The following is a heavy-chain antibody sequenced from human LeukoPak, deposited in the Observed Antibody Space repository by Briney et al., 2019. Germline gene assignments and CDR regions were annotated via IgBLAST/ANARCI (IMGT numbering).Heavy chain of an antibody. Sequence: GGSLRLSCAASGFTFSSYSMNWVRQAPGKGLEWVSYISSSSSTIYYADSVKGRFTISRDNAKISLYLQMNSLRAEDTAVYYCARGGPLTVVTPNYWGQGTLVTVSS. CDR1: GFTFSSYS. J-gene: IGHJ4*02. D-gene: IGHD4-23*01. CDR3: ARGGPLTVVTPNY. CDR2: ISSSSSTI. V-gene: IGHV3-48*04.